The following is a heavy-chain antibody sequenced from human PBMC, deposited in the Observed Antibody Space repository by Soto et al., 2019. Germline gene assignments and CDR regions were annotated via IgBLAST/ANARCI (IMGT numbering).Heavy chain of an antibody. CDR1: GGSISSYY. CDR3: VRVARWNQPYYYYMDV. J-gene: IGHJ6*03. D-gene: IGHD1-1*01. CDR2: IYYSGST. Sequence: SETLSLTCTVSGGSISSYYWSWIRQPPGKGLEWIGYIYYSGSTNYNPSLKSRVTISVDTSKNQFSLKLSSVTAADMAVYYCVRVARWNQPYYYYMDVWRKRTTVTVSS. V-gene: IGHV4-59*01.